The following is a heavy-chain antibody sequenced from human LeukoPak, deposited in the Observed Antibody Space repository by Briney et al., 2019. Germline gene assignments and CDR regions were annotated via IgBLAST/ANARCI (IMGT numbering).Heavy chain of an antibody. CDR2: ISYDGSNK. D-gene: IGHD4-17*01. CDR1: GFTFSNYA. V-gene: IGHV3-30*04. J-gene: IGHJ5*02. Sequence: PGGSLRLSCAASGFTFSNYAMYWVRQTPGKGLQWVALISYDGSNKYYADSVKGRFTISRDNSKNTLYLQMNSLRAEDTAVYYCAKDPPLYGDYEASWFDPWGQGTLVTVSS. CDR3: AKDPPLYGDYEASWFDP.